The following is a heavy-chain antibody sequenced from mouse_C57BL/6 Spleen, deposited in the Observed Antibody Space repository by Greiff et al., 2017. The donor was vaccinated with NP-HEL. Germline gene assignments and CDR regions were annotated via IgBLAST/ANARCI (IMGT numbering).Heavy chain of an antibody. CDR3: ARSQFAY. Sequence: EVKLMESGPELVKPGASVKISCKASGYTFTDYYMNWVKQSHGKSLEWIGDINPNNGGTSYNQKFKGKATLTVDKSSSTAYMELRSLTSEDSAVYYCARSQFAYWGQGTLVTVSA. V-gene: IGHV1-26*01. J-gene: IGHJ3*01. CDR1: GYTFTDYY. CDR2: INPNNGGT.